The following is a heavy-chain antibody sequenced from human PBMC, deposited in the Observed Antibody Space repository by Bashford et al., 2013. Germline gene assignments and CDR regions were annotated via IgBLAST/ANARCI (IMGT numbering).Heavy chain of an antibody. CDR2: INPNRGDT. J-gene: IGHJ3*01. V-gene: IGHV1-2*02. CDR3: AKDRDDYGDPDAILIS. D-gene: IGHD4-17*01. Sequence: WVRQAPGQGLEWMGWINPNRGDTNYAQNFQGRVSMTRDTSISTAYLELSRLRSDDTAVYYCAKDRDDYGDPDAILISWGQGTSGHR.